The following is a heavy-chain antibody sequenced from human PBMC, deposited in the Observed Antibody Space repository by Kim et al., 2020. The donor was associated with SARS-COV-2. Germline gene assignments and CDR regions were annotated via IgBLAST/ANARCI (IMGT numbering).Heavy chain of an antibody. V-gene: IGHV3-23*01. CDR1: GFTFNSYA. J-gene: IGHJ5*02. Sequence: GGSLRLSCAASGFTFNSYAMSWVRQAPGKGLEWVSTIGGDGRKTYYAHSVKGRFTISRDNSKNTVYLQMNSLRAEDTAVYYCAKHSSGWFATNWFDPWGQGTRVTVSS. D-gene: IGHD6-19*01. CDR2: IGGDGRKT. CDR3: AKHSSGWFATNWFDP.